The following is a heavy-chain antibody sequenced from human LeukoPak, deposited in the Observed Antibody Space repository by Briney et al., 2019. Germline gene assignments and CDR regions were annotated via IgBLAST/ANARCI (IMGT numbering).Heavy chain of an antibody. V-gene: IGHV4-4*07. CDR3: ARTSRDGYNRAYYFDY. CDR2: IYTSGST. Sequence: SSETLSLTCTVSVGSISSYYWSWIRQPAGKGLEWIGRIYTSGSTNYNPSLKSRVTMSVDTSKNQFSLKLSSVTAADTAVYYCARTSRDGYNRAYYFDYWGQGTLVTVSS. D-gene: IGHD5-24*01. J-gene: IGHJ4*02. CDR1: VGSISSYY.